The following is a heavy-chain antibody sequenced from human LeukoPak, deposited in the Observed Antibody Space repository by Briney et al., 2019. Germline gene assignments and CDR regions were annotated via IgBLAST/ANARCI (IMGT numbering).Heavy chain of an antibody. J-gene: IGHJ4*02. CDR1: GFTFSSYA. D-gene: IGHD1-14*01. V-gene: IGHV3-23*01. Sequence: SGGSLRLSCAASGFTFSSYAMSWVRQAPGKGLEWVSAISGSGGSTYYADSVKGRFTISRDNSKNTLYLQMNSLRAEDTAVYYCAKDRKRTRKFDYWGQGTLVTVSS. CDR2: ISGSGGST. CDR3: AKDRKRTRKFDY.